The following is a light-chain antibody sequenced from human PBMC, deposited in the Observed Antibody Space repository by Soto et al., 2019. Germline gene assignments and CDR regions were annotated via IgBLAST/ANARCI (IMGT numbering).Light chain of an antibody. V-gene: IGKV4-1*01. CDR3: QQYDTPPYT. CDR1: QSVLYSSNNKNY. Sequence: DIVMTQSPDSLAVSLGERATINCKSSQSVLYSSNNKNYLAWYQQKPGQPPKLLIYWASLRESGVPDRFSGSGSGTDVTLTISSLQAQDVVVYYCQQYDTPPYTFGQGTKLQIK. J-gene: IGKJ2*01. CDR2: WAS.